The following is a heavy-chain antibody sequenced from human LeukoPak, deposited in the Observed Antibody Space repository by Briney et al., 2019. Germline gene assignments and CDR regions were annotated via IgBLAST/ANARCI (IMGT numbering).Heavy chain of an antibody. CDR2: IIPIFGTA. CDR1: GYTFTGYY. CDR3: ARVTYGYAHSNYYYGMDV. V-gene: IGHV1-69*13. J-gene: IGHJ6*02. Sequence: GASVKVSCKASGYTFTGYYMHWVRQAPGQGLEWMGGIIPIFGTANYAQKFQGRVTITADESTSTAYMELSSLRSEDTAVYYCARVTYGYAHSNYYYGMDVWGQGTTVTVSS. D-gene: IGHD5-18*01.